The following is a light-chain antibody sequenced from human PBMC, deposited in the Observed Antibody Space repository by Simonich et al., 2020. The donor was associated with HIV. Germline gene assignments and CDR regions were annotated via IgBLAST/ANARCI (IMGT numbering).Light chain of an antibody. J-gene: IGLJ2*01. CDR3: CSYAGSSTVV. CDR1: SSDVGGYNY. V-gene: IGLV2-23*02. CDR2: DVS. Sequence: QSALTQPVSVSGSPGQSITISCTGTSSDVGGYNYVSWYQQHPGKAPKLMIYDVSKRPSGVSNRFSGSKSGNTASLTISGLQAEDEADYYCCSYAGSSTVVFGGGTKLTVL.